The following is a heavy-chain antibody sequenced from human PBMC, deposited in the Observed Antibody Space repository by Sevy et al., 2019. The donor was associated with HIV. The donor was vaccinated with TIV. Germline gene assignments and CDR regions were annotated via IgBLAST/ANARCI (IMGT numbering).Heavy chain of an antibody. V-gene: IGHV1-8*01. Sequence: ASVKVSCNASGYSFTSYDINWVRQATGQGLEWMGWMNPNSGNTGYAQKFQGRVTMTRNTSIGTAYMELSSLRSEDTAVYYCARLELRRYYFEYWGQGTLVTVSS. D-gene: IGHD1-7*01. CDR2: MNPNSGNT. CDR3: ARLELRRYYFEY. CDR1: GYSFTSYD. J-gene: IGHJ4*02.